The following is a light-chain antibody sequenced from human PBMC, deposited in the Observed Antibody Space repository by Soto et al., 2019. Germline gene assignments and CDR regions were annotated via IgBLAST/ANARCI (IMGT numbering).Light chain of an antibody. CDR1: QSVSNNY. CDR2: GAS. CDR3: QQYGSSGT. J-gene: IGKJ1*01. V-gene: IGKV3-20*01. Sequence: EIVLTQSPGTLSLSPVERATLSCRASQSVSNNYLAWYQQKPGQAPRLLIYGASNGATGIPDRFSGSGSGTDFTLTISRLEPEDFAVYYCQQYGSSGTFGQGNKVDIK.